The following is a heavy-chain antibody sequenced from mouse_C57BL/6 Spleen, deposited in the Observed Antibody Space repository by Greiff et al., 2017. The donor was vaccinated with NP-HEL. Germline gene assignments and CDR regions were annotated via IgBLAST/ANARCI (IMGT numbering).Heavy chain of an antibody. J-gene: IGHJ4*01. CDR3: ARIHYSNLGYAMDY. Sequence: QVQLQQSGAELARPGASVKLSCKASGYTFTSSGISWVKQRTGQGLEWIGEIYPRSGNTYYNEKFKGKATLTADKSSSTAYMELRSLTSEDSAVYFCARIHYSNLGYAMDYWGQGTSVTVSS. CDR2: IYPRSGNT. V-gene: IGHV1-81*01. D-gene: IGHD2-5*01. CDR1: GYTFTSSG.